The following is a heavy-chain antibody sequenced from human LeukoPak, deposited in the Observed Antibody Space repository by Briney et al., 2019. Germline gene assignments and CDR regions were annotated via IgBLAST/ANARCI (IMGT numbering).Heavy chain of an antibody. J-gene: IGHJ6*03. CDR2: IKQDGSEK. CDR3: ARDQITMVRGVIIKDYYYYYMDV. D-gene: IGHD3-10*01. V-gene: IGHV3-7*01. Sequence: GGSLRLSCAASGFTFSGYGMNWVRKAPGKGLEWVANIKQDGSEKHYVDSVKGRFTISRDNAKNSLYLQMSSLRAEDTAVYYCARDQITMVRGVIIKDYYYYYMDVWGKGTTVTVSS. CDR1: GFTFSGYG.